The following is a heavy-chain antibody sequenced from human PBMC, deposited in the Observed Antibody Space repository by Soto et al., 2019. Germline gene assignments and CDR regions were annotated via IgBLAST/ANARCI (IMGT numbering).Heavy chain of an antibody. CDR2: TYYRYNVYN. V-gene: IGHV6-1*01. Sequence: SQTLSLPCVLSGDSVSSNSAAWNWIRQSPSRGLEWLGRTYYRYNVYNDYAVAVKSRITINPDTSKNQFALQLNSVTPEDTAVDYCARVNWNLGYSGMDVLCQGTTVTVSS. CDR1: GDSVSSNSAA. J-gene: IGHJ6*02. D-gene: IGHD1-7*01. CDR3: ARVNWNLGYSGMDV.